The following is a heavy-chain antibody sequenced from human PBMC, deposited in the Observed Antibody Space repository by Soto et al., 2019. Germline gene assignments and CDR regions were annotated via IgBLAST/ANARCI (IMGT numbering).Heavy chain of an antibody. V-gene: IGHV3-66*01. J-gene: IGHJ5*02. CDR1: GFPVSTNY. D-gene: IGHD4-17*01. CDR3: ARGDGDYGRRLDP. CDR2: IYDGGST. Sequence: EVQLVESGGGLVQPGGSLRLSCAASGFPVSTNYVSWVRQAPGKGLEWVSIIYDGGSTYYADSVKGRFTITRDNFKNMLYLQMNSLRAGDTAVYYCARGDGDYGRRLDPWGQGTQVTVSS.